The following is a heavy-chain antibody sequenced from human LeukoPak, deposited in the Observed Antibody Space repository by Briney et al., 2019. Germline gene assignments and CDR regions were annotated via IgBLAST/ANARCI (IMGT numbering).Heavy chain of an antibody. D-gene: IGHD3-9*01. CDR3: ARDGADYDILTGYYRTRYYFDY. Sequence: GGSLRLSCAASGFAFSSYGMHWVRQAPGKGLEWVAVIWYDGSNKYYADSVRGRFTISRDNSKNTLYLKMNSLRAEDTAVYYCARDGADYDILTGYYRTRYYFDYWGQGTLVTVSS. CDR2: IWYDGSNK. J-gene: IGHJ4*02. CDR1: GFAFSSYG. V-gene: IGHV3-33*01.